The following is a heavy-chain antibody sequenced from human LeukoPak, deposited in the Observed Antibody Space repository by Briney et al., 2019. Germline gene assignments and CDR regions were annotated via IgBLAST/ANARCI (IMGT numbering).Heavy chain of an antibody. CDR1: GYTFTSYG. V-gene: IGHV1-18*01. Sequence: ASVKVSCKASGYTFTSYGISWVRQAPGQGLEWMGWISAYNGNTNYAQKLQGRVTMTTDTSTSTAYMELRSLGSDDTAVYYCARGGLRYFDSPQLPFDYWGQGTLVTVSS. CDR3: ARGGLRYFDSPQLPFDY. CDR2: ISAYNGNT. D-gene: IGHD3-9*01. J-gene: IGHJ4*02.